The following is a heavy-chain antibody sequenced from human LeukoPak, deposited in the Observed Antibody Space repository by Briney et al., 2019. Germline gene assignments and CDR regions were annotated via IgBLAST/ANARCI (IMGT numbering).Heavy chain of an antibody. CDR1: GGTFSSYA. V-gene: IGHV1-69*04. J-gene: IGHJ6*02. CDR3: ARSELELRSHPSSSYYYYGMDV. Sequence: SVKVSCKASGGTFSSYAISWVRQAPGQGLEWMGRIIPILGIANYAQKFQGRVTITADKSTSSAYMELSSLRSEDTAVYYCARSELELRSHPSSSYYYYGMDVWGQGTTVTVSS. D-gene: IGHD1-7*01. CDR2: IIPILGIA.